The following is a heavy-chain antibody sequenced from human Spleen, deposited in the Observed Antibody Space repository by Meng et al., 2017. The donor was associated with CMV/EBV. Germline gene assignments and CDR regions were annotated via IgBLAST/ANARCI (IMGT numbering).Heavy chain of an antibody. CDR2: IRFDGSKK. V-gene: IGHV3-30*02. D-gene: IGHD6-6*01. CDR3: AKDGSSSGSHFDH. CDR1: GFIFRNYG. J-gene: IGHJ4*02. Sequence: ASGFIFRNYGMQWVRQAPGKGLEWVAFIRFDGSKKNYGDSVKGRFSISRDNSRNTLYLQMNSLRPEDTALYYCAKDGSSSGSHFDHWGQGTLVTVSS.